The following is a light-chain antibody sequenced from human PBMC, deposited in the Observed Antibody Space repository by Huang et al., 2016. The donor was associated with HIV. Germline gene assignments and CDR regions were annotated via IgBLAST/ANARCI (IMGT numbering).Light chain of an antibody. CDR3: QQSYSALIT. CDR2: DVS. Sequence: IQLTQSPTSLSASVGDKVTIACRASQAIGTYLNWFQQNPGRAPKLLISDVSSLHTGIPSLFIGSGSGTEFTLTIRGLQFDDFATYFCQQSYSALITFGQGTRLEIK. J-gene: IGKJ5*01. V-gene: IGKV1-39*01. CDR1: QAIGTY.